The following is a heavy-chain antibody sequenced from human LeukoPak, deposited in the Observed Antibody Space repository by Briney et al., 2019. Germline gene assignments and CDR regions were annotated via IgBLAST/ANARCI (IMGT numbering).Heavy chain of an antibody. J-gene: IGHJ4*02. Sequence: ASVKVSCKPSGSTFTNYTIHWVRQAPGQRLEWMGWINAGGNDIKYSQRFQGRVTITRDTSARTAYIELTSLRSEDTAIYYCALQQQLGRFGDYWGQGSLVTVSS. V-gene: IGHV1-3*01. CDR1: GSTFTNYT. CDR3: ALQQQLGRFGDY. D-gene: IGHD1-1*01. CDR2: INAGGNDI.